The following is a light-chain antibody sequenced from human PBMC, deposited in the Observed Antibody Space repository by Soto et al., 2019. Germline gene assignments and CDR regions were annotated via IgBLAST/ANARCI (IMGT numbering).Light chain of an antibody. CDR3: QQSFSIPVT. V-gene: IGKV1-27*01. J-gene: IGKJ5*01. Sequence: DIQMTQPASSLSASVGDRVTNTRRASQGISNYLAWYQQKPGKVPKLLIYAASTLQSGVPSRFSGSGSGTDFTLTISSLQPEDAATYYCQQSFSIPVTFGHGTRLEIK. CDR2: AAS. CDR1: QGISNY.